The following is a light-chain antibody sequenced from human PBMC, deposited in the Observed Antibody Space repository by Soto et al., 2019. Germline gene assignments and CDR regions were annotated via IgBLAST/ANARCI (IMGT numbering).Light chain of an antibody. CDR3: QQSYSTPST. CDR2: AAS. V-gene: IGKV1-39*01. CDR1: QGIRTD. J-gene: IGKJ1*01. Sequence: IQVTQSPSSLSSSVGDRVTITCRTSQGIRTDLGWYQQKPGKAPKLLIYAASSLQSGVPSRFSGSGSGTDFTLTISSLQPEDFATYYCQQSYSTPSTFGQGTKVDIK.